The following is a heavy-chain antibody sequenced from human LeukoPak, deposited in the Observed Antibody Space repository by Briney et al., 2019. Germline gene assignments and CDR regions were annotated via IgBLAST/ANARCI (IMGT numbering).Heavy chain of an antibody. CDR3: AKSASSSSWYYFDY. J-gene: IGHJ4*02. Sequence: GGSLRLSCAASEFSFSTYAMTWVRQAPGKGLEWVSGISASNGRTYYADPVRGRFTISRDNSKNTLYLQMNSLRAEDTAVYYCAKSASSSSWYYFDYWGQGALVTVSS. CDR1: EFSFSTYA. V-gene: IGHV3-23*01. CDR2: ISASNGRT. D-gene: IGHD6-13*01.